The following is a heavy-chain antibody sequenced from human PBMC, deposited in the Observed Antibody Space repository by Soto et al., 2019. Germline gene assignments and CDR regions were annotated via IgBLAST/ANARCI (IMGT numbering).Heavy chain of an antibody. CDR2: ISAYNGNT. D-gene: IGHD6-13*01. V-gene: IGHV1-18*04. CDR1: GYTFTSYG. Sequence: GASGKVSCKASGYTFTSYGIRWLRQAPGQGLEWMGWISAYNGNTNYAQKLQGRVTMTTDTSTSTAYMELRSLRSDDTAVHYCARAAIAAAGYNWFDPWGQGTLVTVSS. CDR3: ARAAIAAAGYNWFDP. J-gene: IGHJ5*02.